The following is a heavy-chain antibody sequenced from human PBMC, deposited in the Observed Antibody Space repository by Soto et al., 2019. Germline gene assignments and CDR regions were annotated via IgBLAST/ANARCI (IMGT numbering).Heavy chain of an antibody. Sequence: QVQLVQSGAEVKKPGSSVKVSCKASGGTFSSYAISWVRQAPGQGLEWMGGIIPIFGTANYAQKFQGRVTITADKSTSTAYMELSSLRSEDTAVYYCARSLSRSTMIVVEYNWFDPWGQGTLVTVSS. J-gene: IGHJ5*02. V-gene: IGHV1-69*06. CDR1: GGTFSSYA. D-gene: IGHD3-22*01. CDR2: IIPIFGTA. CDR3: ARSLSRSTMIVVEYNWFDP.